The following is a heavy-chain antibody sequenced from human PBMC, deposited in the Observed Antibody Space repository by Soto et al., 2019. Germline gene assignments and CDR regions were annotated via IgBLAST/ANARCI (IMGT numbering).Heavy chain of an antibody. J-gene: IGHJ2*01. V-gene: IGHV1-18*01. Sequence: QVHLVQSGAEVKKPGASVKVSCKASGYTLTRYGITWVRQAPGQGLEWMGSISAYNANTNYAQKLQGRRTMTTDTSTSTAYMELRSLTSDDTAVYYCAREVFRYFDLWGRGTLVSVSS. CDR2: ISAYNANT. CDR3: AREVFRYFDL. CDR1: GYTLTRYG. D-gene: IGHD1-20*01.